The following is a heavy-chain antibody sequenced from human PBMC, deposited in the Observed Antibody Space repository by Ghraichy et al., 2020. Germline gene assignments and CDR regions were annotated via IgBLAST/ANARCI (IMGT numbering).Heavy chain of an antibody. D-gene: IGHD5-18*01. Sequence: GGSLRLSCSASGFTFSSYAMHWVRQAPGKGLEYVSAISSNGGSTYYADSVKGRFTISRDNSKNTLYLQMSSLRAEDTAVYYCVKAGWIQLWRVPFDYWGQGTLVTVSS. J-gene: IGHJ4*02. CDR2: ISSNGGST. CDR3: VKAGWIQLWRVPFDY. V-gene: IGHV3-64D*06. CDR1: GFTFSSYA.